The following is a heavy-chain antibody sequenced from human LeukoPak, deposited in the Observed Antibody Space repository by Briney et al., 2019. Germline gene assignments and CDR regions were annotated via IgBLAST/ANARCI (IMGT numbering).Heavy chain of an antibody. Sequence: EASVKVSCKASGYTFTAYYMHWVRQAPGQGLEWMGWINLNSGGTNYAQKFQGRVTMTRDTSISTAYMDLSRLKSDDTAVYYCARGPYSSSYFVTTPWFDPWGQGTLVTVSS. D-gene: IGHD6-13*01. V-gene: IGHV1-2*02. CDR1: GYTFTAYY. CDR3: ARGPYSSSYFVTTPWFDP. CDR2: INLNSGGT. J-gene: IGHJ5*02.